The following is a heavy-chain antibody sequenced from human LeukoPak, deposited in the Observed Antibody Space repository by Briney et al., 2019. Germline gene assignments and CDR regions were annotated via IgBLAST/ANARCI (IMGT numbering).Heavy chain of an antibody. D-gene: IGHD3-3*01. CDR2: IYPGDSDT. Sequence: GESLKISCKGSGYSFTSYWIGWVRQMPGKGLEWMGIIYPGDSDTRYSPSFQGQVTISADKSISTAYLQWSSLKASDTAMYYCARLWSGYYSRVYYYYYYMDVWGKGTTVTVSS. V-gene: IGHV5-51*01. CDR1: GYSFTSYW. J-gene: IGHJ6*03. CDR3: ARLWSGYYSRVYYYYYYMDV.